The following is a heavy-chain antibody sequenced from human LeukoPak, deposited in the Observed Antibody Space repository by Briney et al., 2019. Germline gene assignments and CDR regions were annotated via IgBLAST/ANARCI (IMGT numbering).Heavy chain of an antibody. CDR1: GYTFTGYY. Sequence: GASVKVSCKASGYTFTGYYMHWVRQAPGQGLEWMGWTNPNSGGTNYAQKFLGRVTMTRDTSISTAYMELRRLRSDDTAVYYCARVGGGLTGSYSTFDYWGQGTLVTVSS. D-gene: IGHD1-26*01. CDR2: TNPNSGGT. CDR3: ARVGGGLTGSYSTFDY. J-gene: IGHJ4*02. V-gene: IGHV1-2*02.